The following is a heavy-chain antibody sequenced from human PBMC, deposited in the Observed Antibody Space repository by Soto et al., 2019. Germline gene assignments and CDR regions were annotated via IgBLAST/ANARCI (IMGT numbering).Heavy chain of an antibody. D-gene: IGHD2-15*01. V-gene: IGHV3-11*01. J-gene: IGHJ3*02. Sequence: SLRLSCAASGFTFSDYYMTWIRQAPGKGLEWVSYISSSGSGIYYPDSMKGRFTISRDNAKKSLYLQMTSLRAEDTAVYYCARAYSDAFDIWGRGTMVTVSS. CDR2: ISSSGSGI. CDR3: ARAYSDAFDI. CDR1: GFTFSDYY.